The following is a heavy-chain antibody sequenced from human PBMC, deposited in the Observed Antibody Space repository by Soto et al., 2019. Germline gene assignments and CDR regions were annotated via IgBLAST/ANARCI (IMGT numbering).Heavy chain of an antibody. CDR3: AREPYGDSQYFDY. D-gene: IGHD2-21*02. V-gene: IGHV3-30*04. CDR2: VSFDGKVT. CDR1: GFTFNSLS. Sequence: SLRLSCTGSGFTFNSLSLHWVRQGPDKGLEWVAVVSFDGKVTYYADSVKGRFTVSRDISKNTIYLQANSLRPEDTAVYYCAREPYGDSQYFDYWGQGTPVTVSS. J-gene: IGHJ4*02.